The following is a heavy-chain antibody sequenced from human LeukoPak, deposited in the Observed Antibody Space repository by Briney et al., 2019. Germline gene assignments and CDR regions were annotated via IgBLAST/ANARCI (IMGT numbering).Heavy chain of an antibody. CDR3: ASRSSVPSTGPG. D-gene: IGHD2-2*01. CDR2: IKQDGSEK. Sequence: GGSLRLSCAAPGFTFSTYWMSWVRQAPGKGLEWVANIKQDGSEKYYVDSVKGRFTISRDNAKNSLYLQMNSLRAEDTAVYYCASRSSVPSTGPGWGQGTLVTVSS. V-gene: IGHV3-7*01. CDR1: GFTFSTYW. J-gene: IGHJ4*02.